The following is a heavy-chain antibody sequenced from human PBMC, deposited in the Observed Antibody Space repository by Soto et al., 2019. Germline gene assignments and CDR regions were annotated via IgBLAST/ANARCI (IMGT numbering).Heavy chain of an antibody. CDR2: ISSTSRYT. V-gene: IGHV3-11*05. J-gene: IGHJ4*02. CDR3: ARERNGYNSIFDY. Sequence: QVHLVESGGGLVKPGGSLRLSCAASGFTFSDYYMSWIRQAPGKGREWVSYISSTSRYTNYADSVRGRFTISRDNAKNSLFLQMNSLRAEDTAVYYCARERNGYNSIFDYWGQGTLVTVS. D-gene: IGHD5-12*01. CDR1: GFTFSDYY.